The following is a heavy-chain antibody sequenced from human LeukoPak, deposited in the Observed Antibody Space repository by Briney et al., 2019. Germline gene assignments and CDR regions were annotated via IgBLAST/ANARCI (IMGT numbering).Heavy chain of an antibody. CDR3: AIAARYDAFDI. CDR2: ISSSGSTI. V-gene: IGHV3-48*03. D-gene: IGHD6-6*01. CDR1: GFTFSSYE. Sequence: QPGGSLRLSCAASGFTFSSYEMNWVRQAPGKGLEWVSYISSSGSTIYYADSVKGRFTISRDNTKNSLYLQMNSLRAEDTAVYYCAIAARYDAFDIWGQGTMVTVSS. J-gene: IGHJ3*02.